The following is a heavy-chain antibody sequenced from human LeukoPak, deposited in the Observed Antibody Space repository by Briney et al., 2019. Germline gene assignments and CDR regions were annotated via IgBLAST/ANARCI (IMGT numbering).Heavy chain of an antibody. CDR1: GGSISNYY. V-gene: IGHV4-4*07. Sequence: SETLSLTCTVSGGSISNYYWSWIRQPAGKGLEWIGRIYTTGSTNYNPSLKSRVTISVDTSKNQFSLKLSSVTAADTAVYYCARRDCYGSGSYYNFDYWGQGTLVTVSS. CDR2: IYTTGST. J-gene: IGHJ4*02. CDR3: ARRDCYGSGSYYNFDY. D-gene: IGHD3-10*01.